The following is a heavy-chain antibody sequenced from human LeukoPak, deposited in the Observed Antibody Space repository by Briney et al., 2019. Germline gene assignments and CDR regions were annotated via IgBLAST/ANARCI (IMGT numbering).Heavy chain of an antibody. D-gene: IGHD2-21*02. CDR2: ISYDGSNK. J-gene: IGHJ4*02. V-gene: IGHV3-30-3*01. CDR1: GFTFSSYP. CDR3: ARAGTAIRATGAPFDY. Sequence: GGSLRLSCAASGFTFSSYPMHWVRQGPGKGLEWVAFISYDGSNKYYADSVKDRFSISRDNSKNTLHLQMNSLQTEDTAMYYCARAGTAIRATGAPFDYWGQGTLASVSS.